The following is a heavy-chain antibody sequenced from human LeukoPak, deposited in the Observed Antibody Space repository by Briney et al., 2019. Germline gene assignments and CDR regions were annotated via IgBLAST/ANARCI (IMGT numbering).Heavy chain of an antibody. Sequence: SSETLSLTCTVSGGSISSYYWSWIRQPPGKGLEWIGYIYYSGSTNYNPSLKSRVTISVHTSKNQFSLKLSSVTAADTAVYYCARDSPHSYGGDDASDIWGQGTMVTVSS. CDR3: ARDSPHSYGGDDASDI. V-gene: IGHV4-59*01. CDR2: IYYSGST. D-gene: IGHD5-18*01. J-gene: IGHJ3*02. CDR1: GGSISSYY.